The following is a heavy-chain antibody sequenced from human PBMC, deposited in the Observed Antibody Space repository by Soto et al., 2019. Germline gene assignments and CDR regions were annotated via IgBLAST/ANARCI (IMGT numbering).Heavy chain of an antibody. J-gene: IGHJ4*02. CDR3: ARDPLTYCGGDCYPDY. Sequence: QVQLVQSGAEVKKPGASVKVSCKASGYTFTSYGISWVRQAPGQGLEWMGWISAYNGNTNYAQKLQGRVTMTTDTATSTDYMELRSLRSDDTAVYYCARDPLTYCGGDCYPDYWGQGTLVTVSS. CDR1: GYTFTSYG. V-gene: IGHV1-18*01. CDR2: ISAYNGNT. D-gene: IGHD2-21*02.